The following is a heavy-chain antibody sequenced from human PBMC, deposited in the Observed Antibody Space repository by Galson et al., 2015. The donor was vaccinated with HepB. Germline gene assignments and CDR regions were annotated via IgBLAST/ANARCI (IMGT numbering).Heavy chain of an antibody. J-gene: IGHJ6*02. CDR1: GDSVSSNSAA. Sequence: CAISGDSVSSNSAAWNWIRQSPSRGLEWLGRTYYRSKWYNDYAVSVKSRITISPDTSKNQFSLQLNSVTPEDTAVFYCAREVAPMVRGVIRSLYSMAVWGQGTTVIASS. D-gene: IGHD3-10*01. CDR3: AREVAPMVRGVIRSLYSMAV. CDR2: TYYRSKWYN. V-gene: IGHV6-1*01.